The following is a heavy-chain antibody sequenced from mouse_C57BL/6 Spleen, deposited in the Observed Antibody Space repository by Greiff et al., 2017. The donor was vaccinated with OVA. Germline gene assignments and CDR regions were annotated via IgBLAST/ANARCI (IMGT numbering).Heavy chain of an antibody. J-gene: IGHJ3*02. Sequence: EVKLMESGGGLVQPGGSMKLSCVASGFIFSSYWMNWVRQSPEQGLEWVAQIRLKSDDYATHYAESVKGRFTISRDDSKSTVYLQMNNLRAEDTGIYYCTSIVTAWGQGTLVTVSA. CDR2: IRLKSDDYAT. CDR1: GFIFSSYW. D-gene: IGHD2-5*01. CDR3: TSIVTA. V-gene: IGHV6-3*01.